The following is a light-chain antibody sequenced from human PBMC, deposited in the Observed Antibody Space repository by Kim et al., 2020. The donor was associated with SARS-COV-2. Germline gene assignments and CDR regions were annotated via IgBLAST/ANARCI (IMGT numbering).Light chain of an antibody. V-gene: IGKV1-27*01. Sequence: SASVGDRVTSTCRASQGISNYLAWYQQKPGKVPKLLIYAASTLQSGVPSRFSGTGSGTDFTLTISSLQPEDVATYYCQKYYSDPSFGQGTKVDIK. CDR3: QKYYSDPS. CDR2: AAS. CDR1: QGISNY. J-gene: IGKJ1*01.